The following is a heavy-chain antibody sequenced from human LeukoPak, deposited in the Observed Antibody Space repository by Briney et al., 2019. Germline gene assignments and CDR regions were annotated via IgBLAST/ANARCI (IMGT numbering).Heavy chain of an antibody. CDR3: TRSFNWGSDY. Sequence: GGSLRLSCAVSGFTFSGSAIHWVRQASGKGLEWVGRIRSKANSYATGYGASVKGRLTISRDDSRNTAYLQMSSLKTEDTAIYFCTRSFNWGSDYWGQGTLVTVSS. J-gene: IGHJ4*02. D-gene: IGHD7-27*01. CDR2: IRSKANSYAT. CDR1: GFTFSGSA. V-gene: IGHV3-73*01.